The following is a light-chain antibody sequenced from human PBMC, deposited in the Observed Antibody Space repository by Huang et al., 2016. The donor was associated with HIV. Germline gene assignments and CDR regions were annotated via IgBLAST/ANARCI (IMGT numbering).Light chain of an antibody. CDR1: QSVSGF. J-gene: IGKJ2*01. Sequence: DIVLTQSPATLSLSPGERATVSCRASQSVSGFLGWYRQKPGQAPSLLIYDASHRASGIPASFSGSGSGSDFTLTISSLVPEDFAVYYCQHRGNWPPSYTFGQGTKLEIK. CDR2: DAS. V-gene: IGKV3-11*01. CDR3: QHRGNWPPSYT.